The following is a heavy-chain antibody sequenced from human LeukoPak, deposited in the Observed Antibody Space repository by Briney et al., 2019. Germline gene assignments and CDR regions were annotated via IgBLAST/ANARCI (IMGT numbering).Heavy chain of an antibody. CDR1: GGSISSGGYY. CDR3: ARHVSSLAAADFDY. V-gene: IGHV4-31*03. D-gene: IGHD6-13*01. Sequence: SETLSLTCTVSGGSISSGGYYWSWIRQHPGKGLEWIGYIYYSGSTYYNPSLKSRVTISVDTSKNQFSLKLSSVTAADTAVYYCARHVSSLAAADFDYWGQGTLVTVSS. J-gene: IGHJ4*02. CDR2: IYYSGST.